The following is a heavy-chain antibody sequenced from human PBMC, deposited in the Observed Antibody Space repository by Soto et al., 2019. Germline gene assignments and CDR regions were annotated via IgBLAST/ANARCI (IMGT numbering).Heavy chain of an antibody. J-gene: IGHJ4*02. CDR2: IWYDGSNK. V-gene: IGHV3-33*01. D-gene: IGHD5-18*01. Sequence: GGSLRLSCAASGFTFSSYGMHWVRQAPGKGLEWVAVIWYDGSNKYYADSVKGRFTISRDNSKNTLYLQMNSLRAEDTAVYYCARREWIQLWLFHYWGQGTLVTVSS. CDR1: GFTFSSYG. CDR3: ARREWIQLWLFHY.